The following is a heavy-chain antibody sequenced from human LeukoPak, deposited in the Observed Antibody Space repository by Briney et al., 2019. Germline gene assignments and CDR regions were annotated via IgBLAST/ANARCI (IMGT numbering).Heavy chain of an antibody. CDR1: GYTFTGYY. CDR3: ARDNSMHERGWWFDP. D-gene: IGHD4-23*01. V-gene: IGHV1-46*01. J-gene: IGHJ5*02. CDR2: INPRGTAT. Sequence: ASVKASCKASGYTFTGYYMHWVRQAPGQGLEWMGVINPRGTATIYAEKFKGRIILTRDMSTTTDYMELSSLKSDDTAVYYCARDNSMHERGWWFDPWGQGTLVTVSS.